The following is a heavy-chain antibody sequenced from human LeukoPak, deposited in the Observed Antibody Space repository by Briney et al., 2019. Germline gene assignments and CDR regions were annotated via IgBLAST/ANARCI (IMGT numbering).Heavy chain of an antibody. V-gene: IGHV4-4*07. D-gene: IGHD3-16*01. Sequence: SETLSLTCTVSGGSMSSYYWSFIRQPAGKGLEWIGRIHTSWTTYNNPSLKGRVTMSVDTSRNQFSLRLTSVTAADTAVYYCARGDYYDGGGRNWFDPWGQGTLVTVSS. CDR3: ARGDYYDGGGRNWFDP. CDR1: GGSMSSYY. CDR2: IHTSWTT. J-gene: IGHJ5*02.